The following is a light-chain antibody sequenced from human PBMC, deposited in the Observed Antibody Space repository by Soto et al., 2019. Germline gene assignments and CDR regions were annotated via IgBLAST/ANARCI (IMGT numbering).Light chain of an antibody. CDR1: QNVRDSF. CDR3: QQYGSSPYT. Sequence: EIVLTQSPDTLSLSPGERAALSCRASQNVRDSFLAWYQQKPGQSPRLLIYAATSRATGVPERFSGSGSETDFILTIYRLEPEDFAVYYCQQYGSSPYTFGQGTKLELK. J-gene: IGKJ2*01. CDR2: AAT. V-gene: IGKV3-20*01.